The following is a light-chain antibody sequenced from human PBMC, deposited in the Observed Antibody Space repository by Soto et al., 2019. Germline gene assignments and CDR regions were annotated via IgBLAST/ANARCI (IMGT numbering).Light chain of an antibody. Sequence: VMTQSPATLSVSPGERATLSCRASQSINSNLAWYQQRPGQAPRLLIYGASTRATGIPARFSGSGSGTEFTLTISSLQSEDFAAYYCQQYNNWPPYTFGQGTKVDIK. CDR3: QQYNNWPPYT. CDR2: GAS. CDR1: QSINSN. J-gene: IGKJ2*01. V-gene: IGKV3-15*01.